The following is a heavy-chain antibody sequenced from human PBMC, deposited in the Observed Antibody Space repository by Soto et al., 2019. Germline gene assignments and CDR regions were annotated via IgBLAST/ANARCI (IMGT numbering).Heavy chain of an antibody. J-gene: IGHJ5*02. CDR3: AIGAGTNWFDP. CDR2: INHSGST. D-gene: IGHD6-13*01. CDR1: GGSFSGYY. Sequence: QVQLQQWGAGLLKPSETLSLTCAVYGGSFSGYYWSWIRQPPGKGLEWIGEINHSGSTNYNPSLKSRVTISVDTSKNQFSLKLSSATAADTAVYYCAIGAGTNWFDPWGQGTLVTVSS. V-gene: IGHV4-34*01.